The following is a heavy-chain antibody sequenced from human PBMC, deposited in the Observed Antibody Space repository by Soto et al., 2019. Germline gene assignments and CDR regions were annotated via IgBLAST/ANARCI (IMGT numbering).Heavy chain of an antibody. CDR2: ISADTGNT. V-gene: IGHV1-18*01. CDR3: ARDRAHGFDI. CDR1: XCXXAXXX. J-gene: IGHJ3*02. Sequence: XSGNVSCEACXCXXAXXXXXWGXQAPGQGLEWMGWISADTGNTNYAQKVQGRVTMTRDTSTSTVYMELRSLRSEVTAVYFCARDRAHGFDIWGQGTMVTVSS.